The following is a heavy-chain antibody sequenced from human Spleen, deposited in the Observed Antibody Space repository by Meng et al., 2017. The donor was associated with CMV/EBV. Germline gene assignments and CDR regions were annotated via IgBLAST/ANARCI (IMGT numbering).Heavy chain of an antibody. CDR3: ARVSSAAGKRGVDFDY. CDR2: INPNSGDT. Sequence: GYTFTSYDINWVRQAPGQGLEWMGWINPNSGDTNYAQNFQGRVTMTRDTSISTAYMELSRLKSDDTAVYYCARVSSAAGKRGVDFDYWGQGTLVTVSS. CDR1: GYTFTSYD. J-gene: IGHJ4*02. V-gene: IGHV1-2*02. D-gene: IGHD6-13*01.